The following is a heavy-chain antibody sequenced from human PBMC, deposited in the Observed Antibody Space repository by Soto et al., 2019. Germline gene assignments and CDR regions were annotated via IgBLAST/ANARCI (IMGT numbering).Heavy chain of an antibody. V-gene: IGHV4-39*01. Sequence: SETLSLTCTVSGGSISSSSYYWGWIRQPPGKGLEWIGSIYYSGSTYYNPSLKSRVTISVDTSKSQFSLKLSSVTAADTAVYYCARQGNYGSGSYSEARTYYYYYYMDVWGKGTTVTVSS. D-gene: IGHD3-10*01. J-gene: IGHJ6*03. CDR3: ARQGNYGSGSYSEARTYYYYYYMDV. CDR2: IYYSGST. CDR1: GGSISSSSYY.